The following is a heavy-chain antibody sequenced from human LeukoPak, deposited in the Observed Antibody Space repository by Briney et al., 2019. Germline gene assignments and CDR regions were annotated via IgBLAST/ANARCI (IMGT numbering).Heavy chain of an antibody. CDR2: IIPIFGTA. V-gene: IGHV1-69*15. CDR1: GGTFSSYA. Sequence: SVKVSCKASGGTFSSYAISWVRQAPGQGLEWMGRIIPIFGTANYAQKFQGRVTITADEATTTAHMELSSLRSEDTAVYYCARDYRSTSGVGAFDIWGQGTMVTVSS. D-gene: IGHD3-16*02. CDR3: ARDYRSTSGVGAFDI. J-gene: IGHJ3*02.